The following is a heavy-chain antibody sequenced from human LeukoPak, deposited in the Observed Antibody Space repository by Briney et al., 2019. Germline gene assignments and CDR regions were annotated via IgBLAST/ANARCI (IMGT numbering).Heavy chain of an antibody. V-gene: IGHV3-30*18. D-gene: IGHD1-1*01. CDR1: GFTISSYG. Sequence: GGSLRLSCAASGFTISSYGMHWVRQAPGKGLEWVAVISYDGSNKYYADSVKGRFTISRDNSKNTLYLQMNSLRAEDTAVYYCAKLDWNGYFDYWGQGTLVTVSS. J-gene: IGHJ4*02. CDR3: AKLDWNGYFDY. CDR2: ISYDGSNK.